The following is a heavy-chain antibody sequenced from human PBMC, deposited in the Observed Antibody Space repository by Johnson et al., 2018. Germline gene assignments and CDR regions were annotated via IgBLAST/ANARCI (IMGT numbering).Heavy chain of an antibody. J-gene: IGHJ6*02. Sequence: QVQLQESGPGLVKPSETLSLTCTVSGGSISSYYWSWIRQPPGKGLEWIGYIYYSGSTNYNPSLKSRVTISVDTSKNQFSLKLSSVTAADPAVYYCARRGTVSPYYYYGMDVWGQGTTVTVSS. CDR2: IYYSGST. CDR1: GGSISSYY. D-gene: IGHD1-14*01. V-gene: IGHV4-59*01. CDR3: ARRGTVSPYYYYGMDV.